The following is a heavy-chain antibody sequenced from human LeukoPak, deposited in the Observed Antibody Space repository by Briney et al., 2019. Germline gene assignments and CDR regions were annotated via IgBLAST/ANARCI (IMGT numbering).Heavy chain of an antibody. CDR2: ISYDGSNK. CDR1: GFTFSSYG. CDR3: AKVGSSGWYTGYYYMDV. D-gene: IGHD6-19*01. V-gene: IGHV3-30*18. J-gene: IGHJ6*03. Sequence: PGGSLRLSCAASGFTFSSYGMHWVRQAPGKGLEWVAVISYDGSNKYYADSVKGRFTISGDNSKNTLYLQMNSPRAEDTAAYYCAKVGSSGWYTGYYYMDVWGKGTTVTISS.